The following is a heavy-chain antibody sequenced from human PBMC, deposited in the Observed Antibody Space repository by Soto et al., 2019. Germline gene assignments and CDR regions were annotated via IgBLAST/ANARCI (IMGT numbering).Heavy chain of an antibody. Sequence: QITLKESGPTLVKPTQTLTLTCTFSGFSLSTSGVGVGWIRQPPGKALGWLALIYWDDDKRYSRSLKSRLTTTKDTSKNRVVLTMTNMDPVDTATYYCAHSGTIFGVVIPEDAEYFQHCGQGSLVTVSS. CDR2: IYWDDDK. D-gene: IGHD3-3*01. CDR3: AHSGTIFGVVIPEDAEYFQH. J-gene: IGHJ1*01. V-gene: IGHV2-5*02. CDR1: GFSLSTSGVG.